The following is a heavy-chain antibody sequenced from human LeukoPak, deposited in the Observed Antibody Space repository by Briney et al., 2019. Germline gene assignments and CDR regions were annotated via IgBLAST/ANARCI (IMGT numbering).Heavy chain of an antibody. CDR3: ARSNYGSGSPYYFDY. V-gene: IGHV3-48*04. Sequence: GRSLRLSCAASGFTFSSYSMNWVRQAPGKGLEWVSYISSSSSTIYYADSVKGRFTISRDNAKNSLYLQMNSLRAEDTAVYYCARSNYGSGSPYYFDYWGQGTLVTVSS. J-gene: IGHJ4*02. D-gene: IGHD3-10*01. CDR1: GFTFSSYS. CDR2: ISSSSSTI.